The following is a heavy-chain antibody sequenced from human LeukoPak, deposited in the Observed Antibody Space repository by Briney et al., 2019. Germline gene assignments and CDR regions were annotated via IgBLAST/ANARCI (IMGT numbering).Heavy chain of an antibody. V-gene: IGHV4-34*01. D-gene: IGHD3-10*01. CDR2: IDHTGST. CDR1: GGTFRGYY. CDR3: ARGLRFHVGSGNWFDL. Sequence: PSETLSLTCAVSGGTFRGYYRSWIRQPPGKGLAWIGEIDHTGSTNYNPSLESRVTLSVDTSKSQVSLNLNSVTAADTAVYYCARGLRFHVGSGNWFDLWGQGTLVTVSS. J-gene: IGHJ5*02.